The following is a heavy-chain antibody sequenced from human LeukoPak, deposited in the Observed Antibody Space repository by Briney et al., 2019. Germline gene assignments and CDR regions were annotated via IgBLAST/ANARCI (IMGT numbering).Heavy chain of an antibody. Sequence: PGRSLRLSCAASGFTFSSYGMHWVRQAPGKGLEWVAVISYDGSNKYYADSVKGRFTISRDNSKNTLYLQMNSLRAEDTAVYYCAKDRGYSYGGDFDYWGQGTLVTVSS. CDR1: GFTFSSYG. J-gene: IGHJ4*02. CDR3: AKDRGYSYGGDFDY. D-gene: IGHD5-18*01. CDR2: ISYDGSNK. V-gene: IGHV3-30*18.